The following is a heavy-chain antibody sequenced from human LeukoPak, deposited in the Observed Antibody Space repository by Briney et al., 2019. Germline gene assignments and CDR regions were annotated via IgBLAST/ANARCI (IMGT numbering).Heavy chain of an antibody. J-gene: IGHJ3*02. CDR1: GGSISSYY. V-gene: IGHV4-59*08. Sequence: SETLSLTCTVSGGSISSYYWSWIRQPPEKGLEWIGYIYYSGSTNYNPSLKSRVTISVDTSKNQFSLKLSSVTAADTAVHYCARHSNYYDSSGYYYSGGDAFDIWGQGTMVTVSS. CDR2: IYYSGST. D-gene: IGHD3-22*01. CDR3: ARHSNYYDSSGYYYSGGDAFDI.